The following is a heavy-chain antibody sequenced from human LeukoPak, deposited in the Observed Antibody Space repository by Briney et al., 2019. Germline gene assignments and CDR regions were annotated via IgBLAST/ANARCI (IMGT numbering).Heavy chain of an antibody. J-gene: IGHJ4*02. CDR3: TTRNYYDSSGYLDY. D-gene: IGHD3-22*01. CDR2: IKSKTDGWTT. CDR1: GFTFSNAW. Sequence: PGGSLRLSCAASGFTFSNAWMSWVRQAPGKGLEWVGRIKSKTDGWTTDYAAPVKGRFTISRDDSKNTLYLQMNSLKTEDTAVYYCTTRNYYDSSGYLDYWGQGTLVTVSS. V-gene: IGHV3-15*01.